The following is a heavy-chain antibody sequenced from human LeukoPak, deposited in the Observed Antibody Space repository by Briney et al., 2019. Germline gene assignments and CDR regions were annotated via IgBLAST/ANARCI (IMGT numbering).Heavy chain of an antibody. CDR2: IYSGGST. CDR3: ARGWGPFTFDI. CDR1: GFTVSTNY. J-gene: IGHJ3*02. D-gene: IGHD3-16*01. V-gene: IGHV3-53*01. Sequence: GGSLRLSCAASGFTVSTNYMTWVRQAPGKGLEWVSVIYSGGSTYYAGSVKGRFTISRDNSKNTLYLQMNSLRAEDTAVYYCARGWGPFTFDIWGQGTMVTVSS.